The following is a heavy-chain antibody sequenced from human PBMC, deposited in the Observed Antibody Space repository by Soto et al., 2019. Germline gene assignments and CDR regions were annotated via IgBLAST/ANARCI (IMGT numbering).Heavy chain of an antibody. D-gene: IGHD1-1*01. V-gene: IGHV3-23*01. J-gene: IGHJ3*02. CDR3: AKIGGLERTFLSFDI. CDR1: GFTFSSYA. CDR2: ISGSGDST. Sequence: EVQLLESGGGLVQPGGSLRLSCAASGFTFSSYAMSWVRQAPGKGLEWVSVISGSGDSTYYADSVKGRFHISRDNSKNTLYLQMNSLRAENTYVYYYAKIGGLERTFLSFDIWGQGKMDTVSS.